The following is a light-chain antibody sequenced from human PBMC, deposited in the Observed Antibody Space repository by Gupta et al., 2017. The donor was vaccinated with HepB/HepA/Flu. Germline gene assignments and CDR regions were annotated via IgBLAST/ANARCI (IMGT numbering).Light chain of an antibody. CDR3: QSWDSSLSGSV. CDR1: SSNIGAGFD. J-gene: IGLJ1*01. CDR2: GNN. Sequence: QSVLTQTPSVSGAPGQRVTISCTVRSSNIGAGFDVHWYQQLPGTAPNLLIFGNNSRPSGVPDRFSGSKSGTSASLAITWLQADDEADYYCQSWDSSLSGSVFGTGTKVTVL. V-gene: IGLV1-40*01.